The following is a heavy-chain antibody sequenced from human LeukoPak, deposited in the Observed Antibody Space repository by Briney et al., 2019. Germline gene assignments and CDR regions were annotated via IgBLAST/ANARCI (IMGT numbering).Heavy chain of an antibody. Sequence: ASVKISCKVSGYTFTDYYMHWVQQAPGIGLEWMGLVDPEDGETIYAEKFQGRVTITADTSTDTAYMELSSLRSEDTAVYYCATDLMITMVRGVILDYWGQGTLVTVSS. CDR1: GYTFTDYY. J-gene: IGHJ4*02. D-gene: IGHD3-10*01. CDR2: VDPEDGET. CDR3: ATDLMITMVRGVILDY. V-gene: IGHV1-69-2*01.